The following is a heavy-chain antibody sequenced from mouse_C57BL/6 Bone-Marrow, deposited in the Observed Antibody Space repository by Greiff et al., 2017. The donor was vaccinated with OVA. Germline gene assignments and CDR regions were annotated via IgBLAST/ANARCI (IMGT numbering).Heavy chain of an antibody. V-gene: IGHV2-2*01. D-gene: IGHD2-2*01. CDR3: ARARMVTTGDFDY. CDR2: IWSGGST. Sequence: QVQLKESGPGLVQPSQSLSITCTVSGFSLTSYGVHWVRQSPGKGLEWLGVIWSGGSTDYNAAFISRLSISKDNSKSQVFFKMNSLQTDDTAIYYCARARMVTTGDFDYWGQGTTLTVSS. J-gene: IGHJ2*01. CDR1: GFSLTSYG.